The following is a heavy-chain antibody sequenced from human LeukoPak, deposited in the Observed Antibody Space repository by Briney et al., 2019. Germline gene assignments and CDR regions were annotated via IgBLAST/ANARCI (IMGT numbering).Heavy chain of an antibody. J-gene: IGHJ6*02. Sequence: ASVKVSCKVSGYTLTELSMHWMRQAPGKGLEWMGGFDPEDGETIYAQKFQGRVTMTEDTSTDTAYMELSSLRSEDTAVYYCATLGMRGYYYYGMDVWGQGTTVTVSS. CDR1: GYTLTELS. V-gene: IGHV1-24*01. CDR3: ATLGMRGYYYYGMDV. CDR2: FDPEDGET.